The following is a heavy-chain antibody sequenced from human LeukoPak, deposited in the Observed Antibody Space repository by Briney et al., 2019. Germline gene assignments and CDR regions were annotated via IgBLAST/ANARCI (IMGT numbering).Heavy chain of an antibody. CDR1: GFTFSSYA. J-gene: IGHJ4*02. V-gene: IGHV3-23*01. CDR2: ISGSGSST. Sequence: GGSLRLSCVASGFTFSSYAMSWVRQAPGKGLEWISAISGSGSSTYYADSAKGRFTISRDNSKNTLYLQMNSLRAEDTAVYYCAKDSLLWFGEFPDWGQGTLVTVSS. D-gene: IGHD3-10*01. CDR3: AKDSLLWFGEFPD.